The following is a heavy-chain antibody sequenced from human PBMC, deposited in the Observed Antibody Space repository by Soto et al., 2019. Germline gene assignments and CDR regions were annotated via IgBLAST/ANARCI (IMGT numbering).Heavy chain of an antibody. CDR2: ISSSSSYI. CDR3: ARGLGYSSSPDAFDI. V-gene: IGHV3-21*01. CDR1: GFTFSSYG. D-gene: IGHD6-6*01. Sequence: GGSLRLSCAASGFTFSSYGMNWVRQAPGKGLEWVSSISSSSSYIYYADSVKGRFTISRDNAKNSLYLQMNSLRAEDTAVYYCARGLGYSSSPDAFDIWGQGTMVTVSS. J-gene: IGHJ3*02.